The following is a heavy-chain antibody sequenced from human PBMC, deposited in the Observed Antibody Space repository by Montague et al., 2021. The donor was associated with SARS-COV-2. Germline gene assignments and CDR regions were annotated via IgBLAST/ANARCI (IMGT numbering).Heavy chain of an antibody. CDR2: IYYSGST. D-gene: IGHD6-13*01. CDR1: GGSISRGGYY. V-gene: IGHV4-31*03. Sequence: TLSLTCTVSGGSISRGGYYWSWIRQHPGKGLEWIGYIYYSGSTYYSPSLKSRVTISVDTSKNQFSLKLSSVTAADTAVYYCARAPRSIAAAGTASDYWGQGTLVTVSS. CDR3: ARAPRSIAAAGTASDY. J-gene: IGHJ4*02.